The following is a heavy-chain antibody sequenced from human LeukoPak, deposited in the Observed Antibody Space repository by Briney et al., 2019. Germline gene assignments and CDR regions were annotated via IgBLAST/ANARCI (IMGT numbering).Heavy chain of an antibody. J-gene: IGHJ4*02. V-gene: IGHV3-21*01. D-gene: IGHD6-13*01. CDR1: GFTFSSYS. CDR2: ISSSSSYI. CDR3: ARGPPVGSWYRFPCDY. Sequence: GGSLRLSCAASGFTFSSYSMNWVRQAPGKGLEWVSSISSSSSYIYYADSVKGRFTISRDNAKNSLYLQMNSLRAEDTAVYYCARGPPVGSWYRFPCDYWGQGTLVTVPS.